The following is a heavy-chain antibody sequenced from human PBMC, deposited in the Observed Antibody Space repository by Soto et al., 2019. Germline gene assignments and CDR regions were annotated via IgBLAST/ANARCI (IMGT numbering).Heavy chain of an antibody. D-gene: IGHD4-17*01. J-gene: IGHJ5*02. CDR3: AKGWVGGDYDPNWFDP. CDR1: GFTVRSYA. CDR2: ISGRGGST. Sequence: EVQLFESGGGLVQPGGSLRLSCAASGFTVRSYAMSWVRQAPGKGLEWVSAISGRGGSTYYAVSVKGRFTISRDTSKNTLYLKRSSVRADDTAVYYCAKGWVGGDYDPNWFDPCGQGTMVTVSS. V-gene: IGHV3-23*01.